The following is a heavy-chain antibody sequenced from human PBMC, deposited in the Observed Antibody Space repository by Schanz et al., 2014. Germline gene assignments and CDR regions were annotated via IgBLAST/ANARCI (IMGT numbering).Heavy chain of an antibody. CDR1: GFTFSSYS. CDR2: ISSSGTTI. V-gene: IGHV3-48*01. CDR3: ARDRGYCSGGSCLTFDY. D-gene: IGHD2-15*01. Sequence: EVQLVESGGGLVKPGGSLRLSCAASGFTFSSYSMNWVRQAPGKGLEWVSYISSSGTTIYYADSVKGRFTISRDNSKNTLYLHMNTLRSEDTAVYYCARDRGYCSGGSCLTFDYWGQGTLVTVSS. J-gene: IGHJ4*02.